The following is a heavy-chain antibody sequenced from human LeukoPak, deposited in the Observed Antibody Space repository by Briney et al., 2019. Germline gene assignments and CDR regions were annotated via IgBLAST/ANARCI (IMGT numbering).Heavy chain of an antibody. CDR2: ISAYNGNT. V-gene: IGHV1-18*01. D-gene: IGHD4-17*01. CDR1: GYTFTSYG. Sequence: ASVKVSCKAPGYTFTSYGISWVRQAPGQGLEWMGWISAYNGNTNYAQKLQGRVTMTTDTSTSTAYMELRSLRSDDTAVYYCARDRTDYGEVDYWGQGTLVTVSS. CDR3: ARDRTDYGEVDY. J-gene: IGHJ4*02.